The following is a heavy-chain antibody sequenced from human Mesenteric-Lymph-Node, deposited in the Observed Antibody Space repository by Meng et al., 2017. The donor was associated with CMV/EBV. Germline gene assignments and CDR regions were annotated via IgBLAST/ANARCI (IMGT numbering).Heavy chain of an antibody. CDR1: GYSFTNYW. Sequence: GGSLRLSCKASGYSFTNYWIGWVRQMPGKGLEWMGIIYTGDSDSRYSPSFQGQVTISADKSISTAYLQWSSLKASDTAIYYCARLMYGTSFGFDFWGQGTLVTV. D-gene: IGHD6-6*01. V-gene: IGHV5-51*01. CDR3: ARLMYGTSFGFDF. J-gene: IGHJ4*02. CDR2: IYTGDSDS.